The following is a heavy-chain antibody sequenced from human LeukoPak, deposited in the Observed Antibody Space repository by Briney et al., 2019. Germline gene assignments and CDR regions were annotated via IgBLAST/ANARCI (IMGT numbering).Heavy chain of an antibody. CDR1: GGSFSSGDYY. D-gene: IGHD3-9*01. Sequence: SETLSLTCTVSGGSFSSGDYYWSWIRQPPGKGLEWIGYIYYSGSTYYNPSLKSRVTISVDTSKNQFSLKLGSVTAADTAVYYCAREPVQFDWSDYWGQGTLVTVSS. J-gene: IGHJ4*02. CDR2: IYYSGST. CDR3: AREPVQFDWSDY. V-gene: IGHV4-30-4*01.